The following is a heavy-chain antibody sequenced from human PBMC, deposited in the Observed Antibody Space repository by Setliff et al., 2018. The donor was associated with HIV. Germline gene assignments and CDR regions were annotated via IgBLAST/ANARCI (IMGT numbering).Heavy chain of an antibody. J-gene: IGHJ5*02. D-gene: IGHD6-19*01. CDR3: ARPHSGRGGGAYFDP. V-gene: IGHV4-38-2*01. Sequence: LSLTCAVSGYSVSSGYYWGWIRQAPGKGLEWIGNILDGRVTFFNPSLRGRVTISVDASKNQVSLNLRSVTAADSAVYHCARPHSGRGGGAYFDPWGQGILVTVSS. CDR2: ILDGRVT. CDR1: GYSVSSGYY.